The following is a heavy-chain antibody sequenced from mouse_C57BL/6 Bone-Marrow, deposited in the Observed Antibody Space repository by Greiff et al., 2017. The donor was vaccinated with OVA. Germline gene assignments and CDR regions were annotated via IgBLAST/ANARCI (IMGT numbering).Heavy chain of an antibody. CDR2: IHPNSGST. V-gene: IGHV1-64*01. D-gene: IGHD1-1*01. CDR1: GYTFTSYW. CDR3: ARGYLYYYGSSCDY. J-gene: IGHJ2*01. Sequence: VQLQQPGAELVKPGASVKLSCKASGYTFTSYWMHWVKQRPGQGLEWIGMIHPNSGSTNYNEKFKSKATLTVDKSSSTAYMQLSSLTSEDSAVYYCARGYLYYYGSSCDYWGQGTTLTVSS.